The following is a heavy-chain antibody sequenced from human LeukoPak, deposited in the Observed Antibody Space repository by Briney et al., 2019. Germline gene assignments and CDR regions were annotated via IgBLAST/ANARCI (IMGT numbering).Heavy chain of an antibody. V-gene: IGHV6-1*01. CDR3: ARAKGRSPLFDY. CDR1: GDSFSSNSAA. Sequence: SQTLSLTCAISGDSFSSNSAAWNWIRQSPSRGLEWLGRTYYRSKWYNDYAVSVKGRIAINPDTPKNQVSLQLNSVTPEDTAVYYCARAKGRSPLFDYWGQGTLVTVSS. D-gene: IGHD6-13*01. J-gene: IGHJ4*02. CDR2: TYYRSKWYN.